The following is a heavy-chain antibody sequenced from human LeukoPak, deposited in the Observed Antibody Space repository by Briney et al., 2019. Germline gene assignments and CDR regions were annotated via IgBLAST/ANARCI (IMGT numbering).Heavy chain of an antibody. Sequence: ASVKVSFKASGYTFTCYYMHWVRQAPGQGLEWMGWINPNSGGTNYAQKFQGRVTMTRDTSISTAYMELSRLRSDDTAVYYCARDHPSLWFGEKYHYGMDVWGQGTTVTVSS. CDR1: GYTFTCYY. D-gene: IGHD3-10*01. CDR3: ARDHPSLWFGEKYHYGMDV. J-gene: IGHJ6*02. V-gene: IGHV1-2*02. CDR2: INPNSGGT.